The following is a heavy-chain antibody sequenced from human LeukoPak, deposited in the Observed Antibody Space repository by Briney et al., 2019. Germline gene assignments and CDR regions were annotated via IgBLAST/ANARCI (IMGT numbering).Heavy chain of an antibody. CDR1: GYSISSGYY. D-gene: IGHD1-26*01. V-gene: IGHV4-38-2*02. CDR2: IYHSGST. Sequence: PSETLSLTCTVSGYSISSGYYWGWIRQPPGKGLEWIGSIYHSGSTYYNPSLKSRVTISVDTSKNQFSLKLSSVTAADTAVYYCARTRDLGPDYWGQGTLVTVSS. J-gene: IGHJ4*02. CDR3: ARTRDLGPDY.